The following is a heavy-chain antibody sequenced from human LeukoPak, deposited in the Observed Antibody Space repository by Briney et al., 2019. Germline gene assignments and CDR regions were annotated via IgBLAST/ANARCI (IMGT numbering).Heavy chain of an antibody. Sequence: GGSLRLSCAASGFTFSSYGMHWVRQAPGKGREGVAVISYDGSNKYYADSVKGRFTISRDNSKNTLYLQMNSLRAEDTAVYYCAKEDGDDTDYWGQGPVVTVSS. CDR1: GFTFSSYG. D-gene: IGHD4-17*01. V-gene: IGHV3-30*18. CDR2: ISYDGSNK. J-gene: IGHJ4*02. CDR3: AKEDGDDTDY.